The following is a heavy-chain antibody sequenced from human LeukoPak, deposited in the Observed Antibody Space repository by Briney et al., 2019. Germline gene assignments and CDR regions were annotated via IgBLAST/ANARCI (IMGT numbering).Heavy chain of an antibody. CDR1: GFTFSDYY. Sequence: GGSLRLSCAASGFTFSDYYMAWIRQAPGKGLEYISHISASGSTIHYGDSVKGRFTIFRDDARNSAYLQMTSLRAEDTATYFCARDCGGHCYSGFDYWGQGALVTVSS. D-gene: IGHD2-21*02. J-gene: IGHJ4*02. CDR2: ISASGSTI. V-gene: IGHV3-11*04. CDR3: ARDCGGHCYSGFDY.